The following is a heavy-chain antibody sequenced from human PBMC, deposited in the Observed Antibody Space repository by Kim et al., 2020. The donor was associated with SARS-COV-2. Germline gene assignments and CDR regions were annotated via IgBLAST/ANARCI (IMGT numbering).Heavy chain of an antibody. Sequence: SETLSLTCTVSGGSISSGAFSWTWIRQLPGKGLEWIAYIYDTGAAHYVPSFSSRVTLSVDSAKNQFSLKMNSVTAADTAVYYCARSGYTRPVDFWGQGILVTVAS. D-gene: IGHD3-22*01. J-gene: IGHJ4*02. V-gene: IGHV4-30-2*01. CDR2: IYDTGAA. CDR3: ARSGYTRPVDF. CDR1: GGSISSGAFS.